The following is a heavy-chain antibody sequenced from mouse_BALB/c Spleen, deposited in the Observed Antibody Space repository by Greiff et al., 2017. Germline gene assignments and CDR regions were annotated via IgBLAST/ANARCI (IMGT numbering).Heavy chain of an antibody. J-gene: IGHJ4*01. V-gene: IGHV5-15*02. Sequence: EVMLVESGGGLVQPGGSRKLSCAASGFTFSDYGMAWVRQAPGKGPEWVAFISNLAYSIYYADTVTGRFTISRENAKNTLYLEMSSLRSEDTAMYYCARDGDGNYAMDYWGQGTSVTVSS. CDR2: ISNLAYSI. CDR3: ARDGDGNYAMDY. D-gene: IGHD2-1*01. CDR1: GFTFSDYG.